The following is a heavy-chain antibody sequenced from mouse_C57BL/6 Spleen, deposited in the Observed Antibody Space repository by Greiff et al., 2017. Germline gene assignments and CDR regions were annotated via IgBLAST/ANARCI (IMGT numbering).Heavy chain of an antibody. CDR2: IDPEDGET. CDR3: ARGPTVVALHWYFDV. CDR1: GFNIKDYY. J-gene: IGHJ1*03. Sequence: DVQLQESGAELVKPGASVKLSCTASGFNIKDYYMHWVKQRTEQGLEWIGRIDPEDGETKYAPKFQGKATITADTSSNTAYLQLSSLTSEDTAVYYCARGPTVVALHWYFDVWGTGTTGTVSS. D-gene: IGHD1-1*01. V-gene: IGHV14-2*01.